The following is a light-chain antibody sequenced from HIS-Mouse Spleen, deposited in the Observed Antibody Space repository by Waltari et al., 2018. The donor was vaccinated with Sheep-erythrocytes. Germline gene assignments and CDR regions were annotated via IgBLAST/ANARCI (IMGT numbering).Light chain of an antibody. J-gene: IGKJ2*01. CDR1: QSVSSY. CDR2: DAS. CDR3: QQRSNWYT. V-gene: IGKV3-11*01. Sequence: EIVLTQSPATLSLSLVERPTLSCRASQSVSSYLAWYQQKPGQAPRLLIYDASNRATGIPARFSGSGSGTDFTLTISSLEPEDFAVYYCQQRSNWYTFGQGTKLEIK.